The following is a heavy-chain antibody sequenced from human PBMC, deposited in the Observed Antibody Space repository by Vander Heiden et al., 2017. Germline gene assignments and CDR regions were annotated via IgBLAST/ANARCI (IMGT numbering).Heavy chain of an antibody. V-gene: IGHV3-48*03. Sequence: EVQLVESGGGLVQPGGSLRLSCAASGFTFSSYEMNWVRQAPGKGLEWVSYISSSGSTIYYADSVKGRFTISRDNAKNSLYMQMNSLRAEDTAVYYCARENYYGSGSYYLTGAFDIWGQGTMVTLSS. CDR1: GFTFSSYE. D-gene: IGHD3-10*01. CDR2: ISSSGSTI. J-gene: IGHJ3*02. CDR3: ARENYYGSGSYYLTGAFDI.